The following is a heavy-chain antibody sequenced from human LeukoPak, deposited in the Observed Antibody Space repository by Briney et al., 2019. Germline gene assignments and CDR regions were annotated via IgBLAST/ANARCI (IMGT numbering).Heavy chain of an antibody. Sequence: GGSLRLSCVASGFTVSSNYMSWVRQAPGEGLEWVSVIYCAGNTYYADSVKGRFTISRHNSENTLYLHMNSLRVEDTAVYFCARGGTPGYSSGRIDYWGQGTLVTVSS. V-gene: IGHV3-53*04. CDR1: GFTVSSNY. J-gene: IGHJ4*02. CDR2: IYCAGNT. D-gene: IGHD6-19*01. CDR3: ARGGTPGYSSGRIDY.